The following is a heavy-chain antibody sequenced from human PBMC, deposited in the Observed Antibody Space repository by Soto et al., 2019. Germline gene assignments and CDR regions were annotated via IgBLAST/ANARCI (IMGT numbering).Heavy chain of an antibody. CDR2: IYHSGST. CDR1: GGSISSSNW. Sequence: PSETLSLTCAVSGGSISSSNWWSWVRQPPGKGLEWIGEIYHSGSTNYNPSLKSRVTISVDKSKNQFSLKLSSVTAADTAVYYCARVTGYCSSTSCPGAYGMDVWGQGTTVTVSS. CDR3: ARVTGYCSSTSCPGAYGMDV. D-gene: IGHD2-2*03. V-gene: IGHV4-4*02. J-gene: IGHJ6*02.